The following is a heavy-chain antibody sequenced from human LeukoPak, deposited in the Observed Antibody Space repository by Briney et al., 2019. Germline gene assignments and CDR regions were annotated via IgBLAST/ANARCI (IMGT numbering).Heavy chain of an antibody. Sequence: SETLSLTCTVSGGSISSSSYYWGWIRQPPGKGLEWIGSIYYSGSTYYNPSLKSRVTISVDTSKNQFSLKLSSVTAADTAVYYCARDGYTISNYFDYWGQGTLVTVSS. J-gene: IGHJ4*02. CDR2: IYYSGST. V-gene: IGHV4-39*02. CDR1: GGSISSSSYY. D-gene: IGHD5-24*01. CDR3: ARDGYTISNYFDY.